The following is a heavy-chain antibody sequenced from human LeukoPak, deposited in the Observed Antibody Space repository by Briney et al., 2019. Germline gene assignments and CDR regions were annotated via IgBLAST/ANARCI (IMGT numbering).Heavy chain of an antibody. D-gene: IGHD6-6*01. V-gene: IGHV4-39*02. CDR1: GGSISSSSYY. J-gene: IGHJ4*02. Sequence: SETLPLTCTVSGGSISSSSYYWGWIRQPPGKGLEWIGSIYYSGSTYYNPSLKSRVTISVDTSKNQFSLKLSSVTAADTAVYYCARDSRAARPDYWGQGTLVTVSS. CDR2: IYYSGST. CDR3: ARDSRAARPDY.